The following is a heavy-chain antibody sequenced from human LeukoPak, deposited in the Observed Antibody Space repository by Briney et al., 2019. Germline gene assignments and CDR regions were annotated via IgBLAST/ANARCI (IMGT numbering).Heavy chain of an antibody. V-gene: IGHV3-21*01. CDR2: ISSSAAYI. CDR1: GFPFSGYS. CDR3: AREGKDLRLGYYNSAVDV. D-gene: IGHD2-15*01. J-gene: IGHJ6*02. Sequence: GGSLRLSCAASGFPFSGYSLHWVRQAPGKGLEWVSSISSSAAYIAYADSVKGRFTISRDNAKDSLYLQMNNLRAEDTAVYYCAREGKDLRLGYYNSAVDVWGQGTTVSASS.